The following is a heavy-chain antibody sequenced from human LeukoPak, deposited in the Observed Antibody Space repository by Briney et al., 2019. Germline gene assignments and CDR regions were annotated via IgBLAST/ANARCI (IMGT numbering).Heavy chain of an antibody. CDR1: GFTFSTYS. D-gene: IGHD3-3*01. Sequence: GGSLRLSCAASGFTFSTYSMNWVRQAPGKGLEWVSYISSSSSTIYYADSVKGRFTISRDNAKNSLYLQMNSLRAEDTAVYYCAKASLNYDFWSGYYFDYXXQGTLVTVSS. J-gene: IGHJ4*02. CDR3: AKASLNYDFWSGYYFDY. V-gene: IGHV3-48*04. CDR2: ISSSSSTI.